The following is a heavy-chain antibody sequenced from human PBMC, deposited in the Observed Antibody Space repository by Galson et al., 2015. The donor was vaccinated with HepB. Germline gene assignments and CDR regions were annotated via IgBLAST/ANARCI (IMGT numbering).Heavy chain of an antibody. V-gene: IGHV6-1*01. Sequence: SGDSVSSNSAAWNWIRQSPSRGLEWLGRTFYRSKWYNDYAVSVNGRITINPDTSKNQFSLQLSSVTPEDTAMYYCARAPSDSGGYVDAFDIWGQGTMVTVSS. J-gene: IGHJ3*02. CDR2: TFYRSKWYN. D-gene: IGHD3-22*01. CDR1: GDSVSSNSAA. CDR3: ARAPSDSGGYVDAFDI.